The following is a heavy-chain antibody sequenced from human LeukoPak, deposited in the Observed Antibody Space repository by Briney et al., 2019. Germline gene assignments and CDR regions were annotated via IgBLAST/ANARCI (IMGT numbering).Heavy chain of an antibody. D-gene: IGHD5-18*01. V-gene: IGHV1-46*01. CDR2: INPSGGST. Sequence: ASVKVSCEASGYTFTSYYMHWVRQAPGQGLEWMGIINPSGGSTSYAQKFQGRVTMTRDTSTSTVYMELSSLRSEDTAVYYCASRPVDTAMGYYFDYWGQGTLVTVSS. CDR3: ASRPVDTAMGYYFDY. CDR1: GYTFTSYY. J-gene: IGHJ4*02.